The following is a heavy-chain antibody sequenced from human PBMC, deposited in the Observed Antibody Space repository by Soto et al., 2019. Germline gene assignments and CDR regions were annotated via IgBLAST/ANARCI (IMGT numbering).Heavy chain of an antibody. CDR1: GYTFTDYY. V-gene: IGHV1-46*01. J-gene: IGHJ5*02. CDR2: ISPSGGST. D-gene: IGHD6-19*01. CDR3: ARDGSSDWLTWFDP. Sequence: QVQLAQSGAEVKKPGASVKVSCKASGYTFTDYYMHWVRQAPGQGLEWMGIISPSGGSTYAQKFQGRVTVTRDTSTSTVYMELSSLRSEDTAVYYCARDGSSDWLTWFDPWGQGTLVTVSS.